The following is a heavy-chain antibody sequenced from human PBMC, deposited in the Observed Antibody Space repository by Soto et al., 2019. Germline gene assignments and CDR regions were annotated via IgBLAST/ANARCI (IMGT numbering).Heavy chain of an antibody. CDR2: INHSGST. J-gene: IGHJ6*02. CDR1: RSSIISYY. D-gene: IGHD3-10*01. Sequence: SDTLSLTCTVSRSSIISYYASWIRQPPGKGLEWSGEINHSGSTNYNPSLKSRVTISVDTSKNQFSLKLSSVTAADTAVYYCARVSGIYYYGMDVWGQGTTVT. CDR3: ARVSGIYYYGMDV. V-gene: IGHV4-34*01.